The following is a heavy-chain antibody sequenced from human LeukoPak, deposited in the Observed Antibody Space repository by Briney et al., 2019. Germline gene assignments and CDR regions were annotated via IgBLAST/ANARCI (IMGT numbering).Heavy chain of an antibody. V-gene: IGHV4-39*01. D-gene: IGHD2-15*01. J-gene: IGHJ4*02. CDR2: MLYSGST. CDR3: ARLPQGYCSGGSCDY. CDR1: GGSIYTSTY. Sequence: PSETLCLTCTVSGGSIYTSTYWGWIRQPPGKGREWIGSMLYSGSTFYNPSLKGRVTISVDTSKNQFSLNLSSVTAADTAVYYCARLPQGYCSGGSCDYWGQGTLVTVSS.